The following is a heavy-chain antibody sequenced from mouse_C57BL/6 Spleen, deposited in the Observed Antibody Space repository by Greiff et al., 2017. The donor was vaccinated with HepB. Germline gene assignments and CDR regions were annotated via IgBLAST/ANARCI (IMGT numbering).Heavy chain of an antibody. D-gene: IGHD1-1*01. J-gene: IGHJ4*01. CDR3: ARSVHYGSSPYYAMDY. V-gene: IGHV14-2*01. CDR2: IEPEDGET. CDR1: GFNIKDYY. Sequence: VQLQQSGAELVKPGASVKLSCTASGFNIKDYYMHWVKQRTEQGLEWIGRIEPEDGETKYAPKFQGKATITADKSSNTASLQLSSLTSEDTAVYYCARSVHYGSSPYYAMDYWGQGTSVTVSS.